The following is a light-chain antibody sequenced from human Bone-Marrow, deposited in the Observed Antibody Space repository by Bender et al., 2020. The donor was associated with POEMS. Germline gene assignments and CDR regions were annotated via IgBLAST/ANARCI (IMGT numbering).Light chain of an antibody. Sequence: QSALTQPASVSGSPGQSITISCTGPKSDVGGYNYVSWYQQHPGKAPKLILYDVNKRPSGVPDRFSGSKSGNTASLTISGLQAEDEADYYCSSYTSSSTLDVVFGGGTKLTVL. CDR1: KSDVGGYNY. CDR3: SSYTSSSTLDVV. J-gene: IGLJ2*01. CDR2: DVN. V-gene: IGLV2-14*03.